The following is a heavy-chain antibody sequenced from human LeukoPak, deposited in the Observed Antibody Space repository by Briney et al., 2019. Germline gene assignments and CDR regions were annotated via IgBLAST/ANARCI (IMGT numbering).Heavy chain of an antibody. CDR2: IKQDGSEK. CDR3: ARDKIVGATHFDY. Sequence: GGSLRLYCAASGFTFSSNWMSWLRQAPGKGLEWVANIKQDGSEKYYVDSVKGRFTISRDNAKNSLYLKMNSLRAEDTAVYYCARDKIVGATHFDYWGQGTLVTVSS. CDR1: GFTFSSNW. J-gene: IGHJ4*02. V-gene: IGHV3-7*01. D-gene: IGHD1-26*01.